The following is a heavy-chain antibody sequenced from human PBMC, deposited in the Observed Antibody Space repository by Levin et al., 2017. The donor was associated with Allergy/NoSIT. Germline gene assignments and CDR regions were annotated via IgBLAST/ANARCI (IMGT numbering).Heavy chain of an antibody. Sequence: GESLKISCAASGFTFSDYYMSWIRQAPGKGLEWVSYISSSGSTIYYADSVKGRFTISRDNAKNSLYLQMNSLRAEDTAVYYCASGWHIVATPISYWGQGTLVTVSS. D-gene: IGHD5-12*01. CDR3: ASGWHIVATPISY. V-gene: IGHV3-11*01. J-gene: IGHJ4*02. CDR2: ISSSGSTI. CDR1: GFTFSDYY.